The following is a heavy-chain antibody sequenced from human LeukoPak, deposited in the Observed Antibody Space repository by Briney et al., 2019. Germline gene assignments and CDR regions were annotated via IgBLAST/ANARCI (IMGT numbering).Heavy chain of an antibody. D-gene: IGHD5-24*01. V-gene: IGHV3-33*01. Sequence: QAGGSLRLSCAASGFTFSSYGFHWVRQAPGKGLEWGAVIWSDGSYKYYADSVKGRFTISRDDSKNTLYLQMNSLRAEDTAVYYCARDFSLQLFDYWGQGTLVTVFS. J-gene: IGHJ4*02. CDR3: ARDFSLQLFDY. CDR1: GFTFSSYG. CDR2: IWSDGSYK.